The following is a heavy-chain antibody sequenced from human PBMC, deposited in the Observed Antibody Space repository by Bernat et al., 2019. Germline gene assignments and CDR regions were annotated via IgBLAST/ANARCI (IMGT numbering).Heavy chain of an antibody. CDR1: GFTFSRYW. D-gene: IGHD5-12*01. Sequence: EVQLVESGGGLVQPGGSLRLSCVASGFTFSRYWMSWVRQAPGKGLEWVANIKEDGSEKHYVGSVKGRFTISRDNAKNSLYLQMDSLRAEDTAVYYCASEWLRFTPLDPWGLGTLFSV. V-gene: IGHV3-7*01. CDR2: IKEDGSEK. CDR3: ASEWLRFTPLDP. J-gene: IGHJ5*02.